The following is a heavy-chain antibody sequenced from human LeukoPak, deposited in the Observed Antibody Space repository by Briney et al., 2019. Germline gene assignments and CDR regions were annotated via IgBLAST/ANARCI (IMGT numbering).Heavy chain of an antibody. V-gene: IGHV3-43*01. Sequence: GGSLRLSCATSGFNFDRYTIHWVRQAPGKGLEWVSLAGWAGGTTFYSDSVRGRFTISRDSGRKSVYLQMNSLTTDDTAFYFCAKELDTMFFDYWGQGTLVTVSS. J-gene: IGHJ4*02. CDR3: AKELDTMFFDY. D-gene: IGHD3-10*02. CDR1: GFNFDRYT. CDR2: AGWAGGTT.